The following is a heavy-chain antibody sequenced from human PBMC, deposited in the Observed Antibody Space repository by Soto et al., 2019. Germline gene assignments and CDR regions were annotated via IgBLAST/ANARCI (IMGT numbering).Heavy chain of an antibody. Sequence: GGSLRLSCTASGFSFSSYAMHWVRQAPGKGLEWVAVVSSDGSNKYYADSVKGRFTISRDNSKNTLYLEMNSLRAEDTAVYYCARRTNGYFAYWAKGALVTVAS. V-gene: IGHV3-30-3*01. J-gene: IGHJ4*02. D-gene: IGHD2-8*01. CDR1: GFSFSSYA. CDR2: VSSDGSNK. CDR3: ARRTNGYFAY.